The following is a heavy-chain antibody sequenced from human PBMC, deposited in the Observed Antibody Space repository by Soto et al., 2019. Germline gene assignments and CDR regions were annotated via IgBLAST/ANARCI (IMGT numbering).Heavy chain of an antibody. CDR2: IYYSGST. CDR3: ARHYLGTAGNSWFDP. J-gene: IGHJ5*02. Sequence: SETLSLTCTVSGGSISSSSYYWGWIRQPPGKGLEWIGSIYYSGSTYYNPSLKSRVTISVDTSKNQFSLKLSSVTAADTAVYYCARHYLGTAGNSWFDPWGQGTLVTVSS. D-gene: IGHD1-1*01. CDR1: GGSISSSSYY. V-gene: IGHV4-39*01.